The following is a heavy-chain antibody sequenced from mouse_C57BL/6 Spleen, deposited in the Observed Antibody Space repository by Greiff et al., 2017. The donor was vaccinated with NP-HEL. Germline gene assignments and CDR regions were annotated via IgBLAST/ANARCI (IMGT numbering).Heavy chain of an antibody. CDR1: GFTFSNYW. J-gene: IGHJ2*01. CDR3: TAKAGYFDY. Sequence: EVKLVESGGGLVQPGGSMKLSCVASGFTFSNYWMNWVRQSPEKGLEWVAQIRLKSDNYATHYAESVKGRFTISRDDSKSSVYLQMNNLRAEDTGIYYCTAKAGYFDYWGQGTTLTVSS. V-gene: IGHV6-3*01. CDR2: IRLKSDNYAT.